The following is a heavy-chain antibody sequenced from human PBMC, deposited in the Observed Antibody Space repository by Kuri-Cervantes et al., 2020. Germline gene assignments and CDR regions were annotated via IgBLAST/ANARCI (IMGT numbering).Heavy chain of an antibody. CDR3: ARDAPYSGSYYSYYYYYYGMDV. D-gene: IGHD1-26*01. CDR2: IYYSGST. CDR1: GGSISSGGYY. Sequence: SETLSLTCTVSGGSISSGGYYWSWIRQHPGKGLEWIGYIYYSGSTNYNPSLKSRVTISVDTSKNQFSLKLSSVTAADTAVYYCARDAPYSGSYYSYYYYYYGMDVWGQGTTVTVSS. V-gene: IGHV4-61*08. J-gene: IGHJ6*02.